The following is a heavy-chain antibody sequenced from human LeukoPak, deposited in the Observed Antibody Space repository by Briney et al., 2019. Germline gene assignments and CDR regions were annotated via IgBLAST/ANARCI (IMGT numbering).Heavy chain of an antibody. CDR1: GNTFTSFG. V-gene: IGHV1-18*01. J-gene: IGHJ4*02. D-gene: IGHD3-10*01. CDR2: ISVYNGNT. CDR3: ARYMVRAVIILGY. Sequence: ASVKVSCKTSGNTFTSFGISWVRQAPGQGLEWMGWISVYNGNTNYAQKFQGRVTITADESTSTAYMELSSLRSEDTAVYYCARYMVRAVIILGYWGQGTLVTVSS.